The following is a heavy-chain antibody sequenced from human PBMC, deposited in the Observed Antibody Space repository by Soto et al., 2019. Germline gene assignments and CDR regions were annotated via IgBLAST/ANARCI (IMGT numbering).Heavy chain of an antibody. CDR3: ARDRRFLEWLDY. D-gene: IGHD3-3*01. CDR1: GFTFTSYG. V-gene: IGHV3-33*01. J-gene: IGHJ4*02. CDR2: IWYDGSNK. Sequence: QMHLVESGGGVVQPGRSLTLSCVASGFTFTSYGIHWVRQAPGKGLEWVAVIWYDGSNKYYGDSVKGRFSISRDNSKNTVYLRMNSLSAEDTAVYYCARDRRFLEWLDYWGQGTLVSVSS.